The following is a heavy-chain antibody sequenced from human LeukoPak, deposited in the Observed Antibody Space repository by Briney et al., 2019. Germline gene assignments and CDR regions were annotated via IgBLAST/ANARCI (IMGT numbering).Heavy chain of an antibody. CDR2: FDPESGKT. CDR3: TIRKGDPMRGHWFDP. Sequence: AAVKVSCKISGYTASESYIYWLRQAPGKGLEWMGGFDPESGKTLYAQKLQGRVRMTEDTSADTGYMELSSLRSEDTAVYYCTIRKGDPMRGHWFDPWGQGTLVTVSS. D-gene: IGHD2-21*02. J-gene: IGHJ5*02. V-gene: IGHV1-24*01. CDR1: GYTASESY.